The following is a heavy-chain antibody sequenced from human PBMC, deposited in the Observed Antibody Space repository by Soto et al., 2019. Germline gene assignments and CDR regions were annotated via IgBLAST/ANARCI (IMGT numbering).Heavy chain of an antibody. D-gene: IGHD7-27*01. V-gene: IGHV4-61*01. Sequence: SETLSLTCTVSGASVSSGSHYWTWIRQPPGKGLEWIGYISSSGGTNYSPSLKSRDTISLDTSKNQFSLILSSVTAADTAVYYCARELGKSDMVVWGQGTTVTVSS. CDR1: GASVSSGSHY. CDR3: ARELGKSDMVV. CDR2: ISSSGGT. J-gene: IGHJ6*02.